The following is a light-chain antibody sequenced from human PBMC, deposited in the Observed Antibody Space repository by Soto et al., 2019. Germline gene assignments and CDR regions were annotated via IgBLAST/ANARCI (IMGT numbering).Light chain of an antibody. CDR1: QDISDY. CDR2: DAS. Sequence: DIQMTQSPSSLSASVGDRVTITCQASQDISDYLNWYQQKPGKAPKLLIYDASTLKTGVPSRFSGGGSGTDFTFTISSLQPEDFATYYCQQYDDLPLTFGGGTKVEIK. CDR3: QQYDDLPLT. V-gene: IGKV1-33*01. J-gene: IGKJ4*01.